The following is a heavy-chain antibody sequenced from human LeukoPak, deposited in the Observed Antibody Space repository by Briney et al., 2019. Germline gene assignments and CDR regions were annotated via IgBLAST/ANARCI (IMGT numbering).Heavy chain of an antibody. CDR2: ISAYNGNT. Sequence: GASVKVSCKASGYTFTSYGISWVRQAPGQGLEWMGWISAYNGNTNYAQKLQGRVTMTTDTSTSTAYMELRSLRSDDTAVYYCARESGQWLVPAFDYWGQGTLVTVSS. CDR3: ARESGQWLVPAFDY. V-gene: IGHV1-18*01. CDR1: GYTFTSYG. J-gene: IGHJ4*02. D-gene: IGHD6-19*01.